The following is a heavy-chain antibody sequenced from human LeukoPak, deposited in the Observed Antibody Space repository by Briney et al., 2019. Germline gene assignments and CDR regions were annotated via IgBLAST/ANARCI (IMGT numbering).Heavy chain of an antibody. D-gene: IGHD1-14*01. CDR3: ARDRNGNWFDP. J-gene: IGHJ5*02. CDR1: GGSISSGGYY. CDR2: IYYSGST. Sequence: SQTLSLTCTVSGGSISSGGYYWSWIRQHPGKGLEWIGYIYYSGSTNYNPSLKSRVTISVDTSKNQFSLKLSSVTAADTAVYYCARDRNGNWFDPWGQGTLVTVSS. V-gene: IGHV4-31*03.